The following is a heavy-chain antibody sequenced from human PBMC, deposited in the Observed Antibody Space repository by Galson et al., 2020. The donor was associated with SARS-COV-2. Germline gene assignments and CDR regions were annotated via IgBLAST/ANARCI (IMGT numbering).Heavy chain of an antibody. J-gene: IGHJ4*02. V-gene: IGHV3-21*01. D-gene: IGHD3-22*01. CDR2: ISRLSNDI. CDR1: GFDFSAYS. Sequence: GESLKISCATSGFDFSAYSMNWVRQAPGKGLEWVSSISRLSNDIYYADSVKGRFTISRDNANNSVYLHLNSLRAEDTAVYYCAKDPQPYDSSGYGPDYWGQGTLVTVSS. CDR3: AKDPQPYDSSGYGPDY.